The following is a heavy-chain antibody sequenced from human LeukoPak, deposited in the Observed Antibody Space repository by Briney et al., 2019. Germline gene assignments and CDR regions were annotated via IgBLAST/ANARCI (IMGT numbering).Heavy chain of an antibody. CDR3: ARWYYDILTGYYNIVQFDY. D-gene: IGHD3-9*01. V-gene: IGHV1-18*01. J-gene: IGHJ4*02. CDR1: GYTFTSYG. Sequence: AAVKVSCKPSGYTFTSYGISWVQQAPGQGREGMGWISAYNGNTNYEQKLQGRVTMTTDTSTSTAYMELRSLRPDDTAVYYCARWYYDILTGYYNIVQFDYWGQGTLVTVSS. CDR2: ISAYNGNT.